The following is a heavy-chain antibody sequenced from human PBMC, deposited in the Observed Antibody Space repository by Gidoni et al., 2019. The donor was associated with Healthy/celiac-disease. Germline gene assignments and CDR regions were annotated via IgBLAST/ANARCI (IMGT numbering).Heavy chain of an antibody. CDR2: IYYSGST. D-gene: IGHD3-22*01. CDR3: ARHDSSGYYSGAPLDY. V-gene: IGHV4-39*01. Sequence: QLQLQESGPGLVKPSETLSLTCTVSGGSIRSRSYYWGWIRQPPGKGLEWIGSIYYSGSTYYNPSLKSRVTISVDTSKNQFSLKLSSVTAADTAVYYCARHDSSGYYSGAPLDYWGQGTLVTVSS. J-gene: IGHJ4*02. CDR1: GGSIRSRSYY.